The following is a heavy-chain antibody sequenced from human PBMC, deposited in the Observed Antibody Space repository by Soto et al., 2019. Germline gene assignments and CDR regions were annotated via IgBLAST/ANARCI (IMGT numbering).Heavy chain of an antibody. CDR2: IYPGDSDT. CDR1: GYSFTLYW. V-gene: IGHV5-51*01. Sequence: PGDAQNISCKGCGYSFTLYWIGWVRQMHGKGLEWMGIIYPGDSDTRYGPSFQGQVTISADKSISTAYLQWSSLKASDTAMYYCAGGGVRGVITRTRDYYGMGVWGQGTTVTVSS. J-gene: IGHJ6*02. D-gene: IGHD3-10*01. CDR3: AGGGVRGVITRTRDYYGMGV.